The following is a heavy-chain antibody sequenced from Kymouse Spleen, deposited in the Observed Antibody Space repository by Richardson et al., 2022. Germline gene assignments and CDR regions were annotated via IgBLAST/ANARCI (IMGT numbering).Heavy chain of an antibody. CDR3: ARCGPGYSGYGDYFDY. CDR1: GGSFSGYY. CDR2: INHSGST. J-gene: IGHJ4*02. D-gene: IGHD5-12*01. V-gene: IGHV4-34*01. Sequence: QVQLQQWGAGLLKPSETLSLTCAVYGGSFSGYYWSWIRQPPGKGLEWIGEINHSGSTNYNPSLKSRVTISVDTSKNQFSLKLSSVTAADTAVYYCARCGPGYSGYGDYFDYWGQGTLVTVSS.